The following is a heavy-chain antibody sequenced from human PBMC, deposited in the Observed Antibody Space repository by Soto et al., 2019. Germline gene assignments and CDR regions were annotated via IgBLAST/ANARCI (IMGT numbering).Heavy chain of an antibody. V-gene: IGHV1-69*02. CDR2: IIPMFDIT. Sequence: GASVKVSCKASGGTFSTYTIIWVRQAPGQGLEWMGRIIPMFDITNTAQSFQGRVTITADKSTSTAYLELSTLRSDDTAMYFCTLGSWSAETFDIWGRGTMVTVSS. D-gene: IGHD6-13*01. CDR1: GGTFSTYT. J-gene: IGHJ3*02. CDR3: TLGSWSAETFDI.